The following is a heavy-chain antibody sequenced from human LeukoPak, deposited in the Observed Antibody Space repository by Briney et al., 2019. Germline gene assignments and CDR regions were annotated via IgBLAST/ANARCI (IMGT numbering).Heavy chain of an antibody. CDR3: ARGYGYNWFDP. D-gene: IGHD3-10*01. CDR1: GGSISSGGYS. Sequence: SETLSLTCAVSGGSISSGGYSWSWIWQPPGKGLEWIGYIYHSGSTHYNPSLKSRVTISVDRSKNQFSLKLSSVTAADTAVYYCARGYGYNWFDPWGQGTLVTVSS. V-gene: IGHV4-30-2*01. CDR2: IYHSGST. J-gene: IGHJ5*02.